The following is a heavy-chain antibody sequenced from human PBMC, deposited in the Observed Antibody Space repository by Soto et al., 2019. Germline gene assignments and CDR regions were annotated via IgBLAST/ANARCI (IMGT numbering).Heavy chain of an antibody. V-gene: IGHV1-3*01. CDR3: ARDRHLLFITMVRGTPW. D-gene: IGHD3-10*01. CDR2: INAGNGNT. Sequence: VKVSCKPSGYTFTSYAMHWVRQAPGQRLEWMGGINAGNGNTKYSQKFQGRVTITRDTSASTAYMELSSLRAEDTAVYYCARDRHLLFITMVRGTPWWGQGTLVTVSS. J-gene: IGHJ4*02. CDR1: GYTFTSYA.